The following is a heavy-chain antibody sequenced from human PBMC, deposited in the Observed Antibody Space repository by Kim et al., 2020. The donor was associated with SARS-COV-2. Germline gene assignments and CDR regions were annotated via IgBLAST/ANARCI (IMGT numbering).Heavy chain of an antibody. CDR1: GFTFSNFH. D-gene: IGHD3-3*01. V-gene: IGHV3-23*01. Sequence: GGSLRLSCATSGFTFSNFHMSWVRQAPGKGLEWVSGISASGDGTYYADSVKGRFTIYRDNSQNTLFLQMNSLRAEDAALYYCAKDPWGGFCWCQGTLVTV. J-gene: IGHJ1*01. CDR3: AKDPWGGFC. CDR2: ISASGDGT.